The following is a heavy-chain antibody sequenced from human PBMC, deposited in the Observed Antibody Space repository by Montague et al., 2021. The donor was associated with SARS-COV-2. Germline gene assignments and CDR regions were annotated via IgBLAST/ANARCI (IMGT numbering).Heavy chain of an antibody. CDR3: AREPLHFDGFDY. CDR1: GGSLTNHY. V-gene: IGHV4-34*01. J-gene: IGHJ4*02. CDR2: VNQSGRTT. Sequence: SETLSLTCAVYGGSLTNHYWTWVRQPPGNGLEWVGEVNQSGRTTHYNPSLRSRVTVSVDRSNNQVSLTLESVTAADTAVYYCAREPLHFDGFDYWGQGSLVTVSS. D-gene: IGHD3-9*01.